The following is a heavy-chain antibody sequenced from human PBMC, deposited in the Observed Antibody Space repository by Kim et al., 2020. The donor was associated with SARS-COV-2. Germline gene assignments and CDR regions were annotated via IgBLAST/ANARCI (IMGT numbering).Heavy chain of an antibody. CDR1: GFTFSSYA. CDR2: ISGSGGST. V-gene: IGHV3-23*01. J-gene: IGHJ4*02. D-gene: IGHD3-22*01. Sequence: GGSLRLSCAASGFTFSSYAMSWVRQAPGKGLEWVSAISGSGGSTYYADSVKGRFTISRDNSKNTLYLQMNSLRAEDTAVYYCHTPGGITMIVVYFDYWGQGTLVTVSS. CDR3: HTPGGITMIVVYFDY.